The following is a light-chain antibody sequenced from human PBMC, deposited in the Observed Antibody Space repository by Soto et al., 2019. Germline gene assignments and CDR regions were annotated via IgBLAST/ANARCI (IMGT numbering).Light chain of an antibody. Sequence: QSVLTQPASVSGSPGQSITISCTGTSSDVGSYNLVSWYQQHPGKAPKLIIYEGTKRPSGVSNRFSASKSANTASLTISGLQAEDEADYYCCSYTRSSTLLFGGGTKLTVL. J-gene: IGLJ2*01. CDR1: SSDVGSYNL. CDR2: EGT. CDR3: CSYTRSSTLL. V-gene: IGLV2-23*01.